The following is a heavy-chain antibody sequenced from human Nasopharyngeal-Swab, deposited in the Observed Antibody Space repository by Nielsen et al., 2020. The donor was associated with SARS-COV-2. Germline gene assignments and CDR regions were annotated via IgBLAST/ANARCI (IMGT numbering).Heavy chain of an antibody. CDR2: INHSGST. CDR1: GGSFSGYY. V-gene: IGHV4-34*01. D-gene: IGHD1-14*01. CDR3: AREPERVVLVRGGPACYMDV. Sequence: SETLSLTCAVPGGSFSGYYWSWIRQPPGKGLEWIGEINHSGSTNYNPSLKSRVTISVDTSKNQFSLKLSSVTAADTAVYYCAREPERVVLVRGGPACYMDVWGKGTTVTVSS. J-gene: IGHJ6*03.